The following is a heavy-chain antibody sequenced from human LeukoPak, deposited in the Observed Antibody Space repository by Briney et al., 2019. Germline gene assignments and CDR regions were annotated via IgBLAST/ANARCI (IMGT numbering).Heavy chain of an antibody. D-gene: IGHD6-19*01. Sequence: ASVKISCKASGGTLITHAISWVRQAPGQGLEWMGGVIPVLAEANYAQKFQGRVTITADESTSAAYMELRSLRSEDTAVYYCARGLGQWLDPGNFGYWGQGTLVTVSS. CDR1: GGTLITHA. CDR3: ARGLGQWLDPGNFGY. V-gene: IGHV1-69*10. CDR2: VIPVLAEA. J-gene: IGHJ4*02.